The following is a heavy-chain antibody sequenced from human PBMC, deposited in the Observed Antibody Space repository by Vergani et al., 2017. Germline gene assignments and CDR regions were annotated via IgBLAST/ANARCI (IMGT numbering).Heavy chain of an antibody. CDR2: ISSSGSTI. D-gene: IGHD2-2*02. J-gene: IGHJ6*02. V-gene: IGHV3-11*01. Sequence: QVQLVASGGGLVKPGGSLRLSCAASGFPFSDYYMSWIRQAPGQGLEWVSYISSSGSTIYYADSVKGRFTISRDNAKNALYLQMNSLRAEDTAVYYCAREDLGYCSSTSCYSPYYYYGMDVWGQGTTVTVSS. CDR3: AREDLGYCSSTSCYSPYYYYGMDV. CDR1: GFPFSDYY.